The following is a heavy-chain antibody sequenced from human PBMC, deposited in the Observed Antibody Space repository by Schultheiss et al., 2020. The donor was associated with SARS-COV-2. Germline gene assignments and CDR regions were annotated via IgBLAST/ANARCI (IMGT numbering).Heavy chain of an antibody. V-gene: IGHV3-33*05. CDR3: ARDGDSSSWYHRGTRGGGY. CDR2: ISYGGSDK. J-gene: IGHJ4*02. D-gene: IGHD6-13*01. CDR1: GFTFSSYG. Sequence: GGSLRLSCAASGFTFSSYGMHWVRQTPGKGLEWVAVISYGGSDKYYADSVKGRFTISRDNAKNSLYLQMNSLRDEDTAVYYCARDGDSSSWYHRGTRGGGYWGQGTLVTVSS.